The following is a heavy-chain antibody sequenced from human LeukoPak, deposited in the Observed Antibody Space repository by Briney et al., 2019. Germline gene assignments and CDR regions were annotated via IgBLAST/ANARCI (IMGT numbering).Heavy chain of an antibody. CDR1: GFTFGDYA. CDR2: ISDTGNT. CDR3: AKGLGEYFQH. V-gene: IGHV3-23*01. Sequence: GGSLRLSCTASGFTFGDYAMSWFRQAPGKGLEWVSAISDTGNTYHADSVKGRFTISRDSSKNTLFLQMNRLRPEDAAVYYCAKGLGEYFQHWGQGTLVTVSS. J-gene: IGHJ1*01.